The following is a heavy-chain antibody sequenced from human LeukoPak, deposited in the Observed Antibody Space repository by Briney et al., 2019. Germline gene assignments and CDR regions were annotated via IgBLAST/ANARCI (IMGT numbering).Heavy chain of an antibody. D-gene: IGHD2-21*01. CDR1: GGSISSYY. CDR3: ARLAVFGDAFDI. J-gene: IGHJ3*02. V-gene: IGHV4-59*01. Sequence: PSETLSLTCTVSGGSISSYYWSWIRQPPGKGLEWIGYIYYSGSTNYNPSLKSRVTISVDTSKNQFSLKLSSVTAADTALYYCARLAVFGDAFDIWGQGTMDTVSS. CDR2: IYYSGST.